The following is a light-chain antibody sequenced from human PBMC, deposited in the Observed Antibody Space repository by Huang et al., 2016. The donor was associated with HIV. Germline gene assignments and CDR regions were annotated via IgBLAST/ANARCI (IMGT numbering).Light chain of an antibody. CDR2: HAS. Sequence: ETVMTQSPATLSVSPGERATLSCRASQSVTNNLAWYQQNPGQAPRLPIYHASTRATGVSVRFSGSGSGTEFTLTISSLQSEDFAVYYCQQYHDWPPVTFGQGTRLEIK. CDR3: QQYHDWPPVT. V-gene: IGKV3-15*01. J-gene: IGKJ5*01. CDR1: QSVTNN.